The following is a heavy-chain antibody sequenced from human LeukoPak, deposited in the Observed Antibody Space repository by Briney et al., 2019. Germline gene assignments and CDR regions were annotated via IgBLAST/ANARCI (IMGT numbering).Heavy chain of an antibody. V-gene: IGHV4-34*01. J-gene: IGHJ5*02. Sequence: SETLSLTCAGYGGSFSGYYWSWIRQPPGKGLDWIGEINHSGRTNYNPSLKSRVTISVDTSKNQFSLKLSSVTAADTAVYYCARGVSRGNWFYPWGQGTLVTVSS. CDR2: INHSGRT. CDR3: ARGVSRGNWFYP. D-gene: IGHD1-26*01. CDR1: GGSFSGYY.